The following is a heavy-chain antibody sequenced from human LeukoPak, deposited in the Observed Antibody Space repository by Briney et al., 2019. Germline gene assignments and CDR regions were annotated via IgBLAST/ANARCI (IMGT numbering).Heavy chain of an antibody. V-gene: IGHV3-7*01. CDR1: GFTFSSYW. CDR3: AAVDLQRYSSSWFLSD. J-gene: IGHJ4*02. CDR2: IKQDGSEK. Sequence: PGGSLRLSCAASGFTFSSYWMSWVRQAPGKGLEWVANIKQDGSEKYYVDSVKGRFTISRDNAKNSLYLQMNSLRAEDTAVYYCAAVDLQRYSSSWFLSDWGQGTLVTVSS. D-gene: IGHD6-13*01.